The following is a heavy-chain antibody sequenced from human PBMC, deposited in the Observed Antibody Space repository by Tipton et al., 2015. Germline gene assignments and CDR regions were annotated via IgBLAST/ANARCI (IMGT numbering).Heavy chain of an antibody. CDR1: GASISRGSV. J-gene: IGHJ6*02. CDR2: LYYNDNI. V-gene: IGHV4-39*07. CDR3: ARDLEHGMDV. Sequence: TLSLTCTVSGASISRGSVWGWIRQPPGKGLEWIVSLYYNDNIYYNPSLQSRVAMSADTSRNQFSLNLTSVTAADTAVYFCARDLEHGMDVWGQGTTVTVS.